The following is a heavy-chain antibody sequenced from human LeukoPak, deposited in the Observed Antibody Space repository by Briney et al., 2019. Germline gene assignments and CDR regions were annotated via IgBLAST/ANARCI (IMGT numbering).Heavy chain of an antibody. CDR2: INNVASHI. J-gene: IGHJ4*02. CDR3: ARSTHYGGRGSGSYFDY. D-gene: IGHD3-10*01. Sequence: GGSLRLSCAASGFTFSSSAMNWVRQAPGKGLEWVSSINNVASHIYYAGSVRGRFTISRDNAKNLLYLQMDSLRAEDTAVYYCARSTHYGGRGSGSYFDYWGQGTLVTVSS. CDR1: GFTFSSSA. V-gene: IGHV3-21*01.